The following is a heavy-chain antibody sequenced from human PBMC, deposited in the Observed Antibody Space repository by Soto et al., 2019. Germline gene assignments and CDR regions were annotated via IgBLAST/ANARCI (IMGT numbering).Heavy chain of an antibody. CDR3: ARLEFTHWQFDY. CDR1: GGSISSSSYY. V-gene: IGHV4-39*01. Sequence: SETLSLTCTVSGGSISSSSYYWGWIRQPPGKGLEWIGSIYYSGSTYYNPSLKSRVTISVDTSKNQFSLKLSSVTAADTAVYYCARLEFTHWQFDYWGQGTLVTVSS. J-gene: IGHJ4*02. CDR2: IYYSGST.